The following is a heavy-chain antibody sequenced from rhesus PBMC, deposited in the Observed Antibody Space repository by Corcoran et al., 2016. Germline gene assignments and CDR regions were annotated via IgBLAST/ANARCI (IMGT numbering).Heavy chain of an antibody. D-gene: IGHD4-4*01. CDR1: GASISDSY. Sequence: QVQLQESGPGVVKPSETLSLICTVSGASISDSYWSWIRQPPGKGLEWIGGIYSIREGTKYTPSLQSRFTISRDTSKNQFSLKLSSVTAAESAVYYCTTYDRVATAFFYWGQGVLVTVSS. CDR3: TTYDRVATAFFY. V-gene: IGHV4S12*01. CDR2: IYSIREGT. J-gene: IGHJ4*01.